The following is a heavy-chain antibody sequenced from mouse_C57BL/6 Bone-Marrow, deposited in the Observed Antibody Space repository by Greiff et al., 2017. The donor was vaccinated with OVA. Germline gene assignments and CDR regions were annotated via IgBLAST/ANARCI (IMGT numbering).Heavy chain of an antibody. Sequence: VQLQQSGPGLVQPSQSLSITCTVSGFSLTSYGVHWVRQSPGKGLEWLGVIWRGGSTDYNAAFMSRLSITKDNSKSQVFFKMNSLQADDTAIYYCAKRGYYGSRNWYFDVWGTGTTVTVSS. CDR2: IWRGGST. J-gene: IGHJ1*03. D-gene: IGHD1-1*01. V-gene: IGHV2-5*01. CDR1: GFSLTSYG. CDR3: AKRGYYGSRNWYFDV.